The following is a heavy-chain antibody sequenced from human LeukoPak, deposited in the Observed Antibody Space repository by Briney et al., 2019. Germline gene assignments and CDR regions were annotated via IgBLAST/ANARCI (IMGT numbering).Heavy chain of an antibody. CDR3: ARALDSSSSRYQAFEE. J-gene: IGHJ4*02. CDR2: IKQDESEK. D-gene: IGHD2-2*01. Sequence: TGGTLRLSCSASGFTFSNYWMSWVRQAPGKGLEWVANIKQDESEKYYVDSVKGRFTISRDNAKSSLYLQMNSLRAEDTAVYYCARALDSSSSRYQAFEEWGQGTLVTFSS. CDR1: GFTFSNYW. V-gene: IGHV3-7*01.